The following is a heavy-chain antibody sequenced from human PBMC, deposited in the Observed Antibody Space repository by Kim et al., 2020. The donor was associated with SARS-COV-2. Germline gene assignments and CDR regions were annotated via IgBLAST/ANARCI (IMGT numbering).Heavy chain of an antibody. CDR1: GFTFSSYG. V-gene: IGHV3-30*18. J-gene: IGHJ4*02. CDR3: AKLPSGGSSSSWYSAPFDY. D-gene: IGHD6-13*01. CDR2: ISYDGSNK. Sequence: GGSLRLSCAASGFTFSSYGMHWVRQAPGKGLEWVAVISYDGSNKYYADSVKGRFTISRDNSKNTLYLQMNSLRAEDTAVYYCAKLPSGGSSSSWYSAPFDYWGQGTLVTVSS.